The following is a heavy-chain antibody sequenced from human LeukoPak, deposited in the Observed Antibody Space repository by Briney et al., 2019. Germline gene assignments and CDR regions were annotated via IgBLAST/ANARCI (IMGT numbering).Heavy chain of an antibody. Sequence: SQTLSLTCAVSGGSISSGGYSWSWIRQPPGTGLEWIGYIYHSGSTYYNPSLKSRVTISVDRSKNQFSLKLSSVTAADTAVYYCARGDVNYDFWSGYYRPLALDYWGQGTLVTVSS. D-gene: IGHD3-3*01. J-gene: IGHJ4*02. CDR1: GGSISSGGYS. CDR2: IYHSGST. CDR3: ARGDVNYDFWSGYYRPLALDY. V-gene: IGHV4-30-2*01.